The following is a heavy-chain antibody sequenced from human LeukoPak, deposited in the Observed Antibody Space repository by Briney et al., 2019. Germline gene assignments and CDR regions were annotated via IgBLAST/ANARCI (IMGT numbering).Heavy chain of an antibody. CDR3: SRNPRNLDY. Sequence: PGGSLRLSCAASGFTFSDYYMSWVRQAPGKGLEWVAVISYDGSNKYYADSVKGRFTISRDNSKNTLYLQMNSLRAEDTAVYYCSRNPRNLDYWGQGTLVTVSS. J-gene: IGHJ4*02. CDR1: GFTFSDYY. CDR2: ISYDGSNK. D-gene: IGHD1-14*01. V-gene: IGHV3-30*03.